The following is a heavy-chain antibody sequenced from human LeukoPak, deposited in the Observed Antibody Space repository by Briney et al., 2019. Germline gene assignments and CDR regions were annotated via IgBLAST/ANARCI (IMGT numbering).Heavy chain of an antibody. CDR1: GFTFSSYW. Sequence: GGSLRLSCAASGFTFSSYWMSWVRQAPGKGLEWVANIKQDGSEKYYVDSVKGRFTISRDNSKNTLYLQMNSLRAEDTAVYYCASETSRPYSSSWGAFDIWGQGTMVTVSS. D-gene: IGHD6-6*01. CDR3: ASETSRPYSSSWGAFDI. CDR2: IKQDGSEK. J-gene: IGHJ3*02. V-gene: IGHV3-7*01.